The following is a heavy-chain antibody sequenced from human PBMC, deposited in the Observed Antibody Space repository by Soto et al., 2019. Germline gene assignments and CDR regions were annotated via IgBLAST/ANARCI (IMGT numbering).Heavy chain of an antibody. CDR1: GFIFSDYY. V-gene: IGHV3-11*01. CDR2: ISNSASTT. D-gene: IGHD6-19*01. J-gene: IGHJ6*02. CDR3: ARDRSVGGGMDV. Sequence: QVQLVESGGGLVKPGGSLRLSCAASGFIFSDYYMSWIRQAPGKGLEWVSYISNSASTTYYADSVKGRFTISRDNAKNSLYLQMNTLRAEDTAVYYCARDRSVGGGMDVWGQGTTVTVSS.